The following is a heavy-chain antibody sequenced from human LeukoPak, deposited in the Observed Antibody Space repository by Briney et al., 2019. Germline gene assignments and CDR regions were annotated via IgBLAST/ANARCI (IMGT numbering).Heavy chain of an antibody. D-gene: IGHD4-17*01. CDR3: ARDDDYGDYFFDY. CDR2: INSDGSST. Sequence: GGSLRLSCAASGFTFSGYWMHWVRQAPGKGLVWVSHINSDGSSTSYADSVKGRFTISRDNAKNTLYLQMNSLRAEYTAVYYCARDDDYGDYFFDYWGQGTLVTVSS. CDR1: GFTFSGYW. V-gene: IGHV3-74*01. J-gene: IGHJ4*02.